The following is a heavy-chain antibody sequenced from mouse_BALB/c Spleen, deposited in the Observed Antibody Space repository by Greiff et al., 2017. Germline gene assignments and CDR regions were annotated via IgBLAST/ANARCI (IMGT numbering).Heavy chain of an antibody. D-gene: IGHD2-4*01. CDR1: GYSITSGYY. J-gene: IGHJ4*01. V-gene: IGHV3-6*02. Sequence: EVQLKESGPGLVKPSQSLSLTCSVTGYSITSGYYWNWIRQFPGNKLEWMGYISYDGSNNYNPSLKNRISITRDTSKNQFFLKLNSVTTEDTATYYCAREGLRREYYYAMDYWGQGTSVTVSS. CDR3: AREGLRREYYYAMDY. CDR2: ISYDGSN.